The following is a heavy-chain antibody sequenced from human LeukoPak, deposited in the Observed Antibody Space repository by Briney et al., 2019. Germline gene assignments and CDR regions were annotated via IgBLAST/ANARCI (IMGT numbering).Heavy chain of an antibody. J-gene: IGHJ4*02. Sequence: NPSETLSLTCAVYGGSFSGYYWSWIRQPPGKGLEWIGEINHSGSTNYNPSLKSRVTISVDTSKNQFSLKLSSVTAADTAVYYCARGRGIPESTTDYYDSSGPPYYFDYWGQGTLVTVSS. CDR2: INHSGST. CDR3: ARGRGIPESTTDYYDSSGPPYYFDY. CDR1: GGSFSGYY. D-gene: IGHD3-22*01. V-gene: IGHV4-34*01.